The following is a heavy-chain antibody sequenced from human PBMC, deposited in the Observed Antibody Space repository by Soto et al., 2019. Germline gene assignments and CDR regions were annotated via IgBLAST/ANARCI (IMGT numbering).Heavy chain of an antibody. J-gene: IGHJ4*02. Sequence: GGSLRLSCAASGFTFSSYVMHWVRQAPGMGLDWVALISSDGTNKYYADSVKGRFTVSRDNSRNTPFLQMNSLRDEDTAVYYCARDLMLSSWYYFDNWGQGTLVTVSS. CDR1: GFTFSSYV. CDR2: ISSDGTNK. CDR3: ARDLMLSSWYYFDN. D-gene: IGHD6-13*01. V-gene: IGHV3-30-3*01.